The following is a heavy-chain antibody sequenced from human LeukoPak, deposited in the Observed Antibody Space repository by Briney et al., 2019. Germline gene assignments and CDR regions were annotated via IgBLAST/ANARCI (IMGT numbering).Heavy chain of an antibody. J-gene: IGHJ4*02. Sequence: PSETLSLTCTVSGXSISSRSYYWGWIRQPPGTGLEWIGSIYYTGSTYYNPSLKSRVTISVDTSKNQFSLKLSSVTAADTAVYYCARQSMVRGQIDYWGQGTLVTVSS. CDR3: ARQSMVRGQIDY. V-gene: IGHV4-39*01. CDR2: IYYTGST. CDR1: GXSISSRSYY. D-gene: IGHD3-10*01.